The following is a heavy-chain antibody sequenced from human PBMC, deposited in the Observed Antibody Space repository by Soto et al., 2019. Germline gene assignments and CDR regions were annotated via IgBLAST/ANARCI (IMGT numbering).Heavy chain of an antibody. CDR1: GGSISSYY. CDR3: AASVDTAMAPIDY. D-gene: IGHD5-18*01. Sequence: SETLSLTCTVSGGSISSYYWSWIRQPPGKGLEWIGYIYYSGSTNYNPSLKSRVTISVDTSKNQFSLKLSSVTAADTAVYYCAASVDTAMAPIDYWGQGTLVTVSS. J-gene: IGHJ4*02. CDR2: IYYSGST. V-gene: IGHV4-59*08.